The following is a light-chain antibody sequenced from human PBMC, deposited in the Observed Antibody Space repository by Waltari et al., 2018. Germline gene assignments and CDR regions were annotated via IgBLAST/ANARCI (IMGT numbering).Light chain of an antibody. V-gene: IGLV2-8*01. CDR2: EVT. CDR3: ISYAGNNKYV. Sequence: QSALTQPPSASGSPGQSVTIPCTATSSDVGAYNYVSWYQQYPDKAPKLMIYEVTKRPSGVPDRFSGSKSGNTASLTVSGLQAEDEADYYCISYAGNNKYVLGAGTKVTVL. CDR1: SSDVGAYNY. J-gene: IGLJ1*01.